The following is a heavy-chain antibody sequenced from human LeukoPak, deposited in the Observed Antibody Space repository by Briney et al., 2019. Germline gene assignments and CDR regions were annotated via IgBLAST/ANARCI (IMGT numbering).Heavy chain of an antibody. CDR2: TYYRSKWYN. D-gene: IGHD6-19*01. J-gene: IGHJ4*02. CDR1: GDSVSSKNGA. CDR3: ARDFGTTGWRTFDY. V-gene: IGHV6-1*01. Sequence: SQTLSLTCVVSGDSVSSKNGAWNWLRQSPSRGLEWLGRTYYRSKWYNDYAESMEGRMTISQDTSKNQYSLHLNSVTPDDTAVYYCARDFGTTGWRTFDYWGQGALVTVSS.